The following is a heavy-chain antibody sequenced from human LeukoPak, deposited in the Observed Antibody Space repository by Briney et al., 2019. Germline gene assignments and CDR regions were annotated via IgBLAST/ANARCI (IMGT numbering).Heavy chain of an antibody. V-gene: IGHV4-59*01. J-gene: IGHJ4*02. CDR3: GRATNYYDSSGYYFFSG. CDR1: GGSISSYY. CDR2: IYYSGST. Sequence: PSETLSLTCTVSGGSISSYYWSWIRQPPGKGLEWIGYIYYSGSTNYNPSLKSRVTISVDTSKNQFSLKLSSVTAADTAVYYCGRATNYYDSSGYYFFSGWGQGPLVTVSS. D-gene: IGHD3-22*01.